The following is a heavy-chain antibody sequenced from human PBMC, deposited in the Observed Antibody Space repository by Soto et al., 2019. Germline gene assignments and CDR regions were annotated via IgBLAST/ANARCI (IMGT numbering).Heavy chain of an antibody. J-gene: IGHJ6*02. CDR1: GGTFSSYA. D-gene: IGHD3-3*01. CDR2: IIPIFGTA. V-gene: IGHV1-69*13. Sequence: SVKVSCKASGGTFSSYAISWVRQAPGQGLEWMGGIIPIFGTANYAQKFQGRVTITADESTSTAYMELSSLRSEDTAVYYCASSITIFGVVTHYYYGMDVWGQGTTVTVSS. CDR3: ASSITIFGVVTHYYYGMDV.